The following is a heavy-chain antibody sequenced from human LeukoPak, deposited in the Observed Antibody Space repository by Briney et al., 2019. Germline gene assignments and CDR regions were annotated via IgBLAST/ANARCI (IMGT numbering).Heavy chain of an antibody. J-gene: IGHJ4*02. Sequence: GASVKVSCKASGGTFSSYAMSWVRQAPGKGLEWVSAISGSGGSTYYADSVKGRFTISRDNSKNTLYLQMNSLRAEDTAVYYCAKLVVPAEDFDYWGQGTLVTVSS. V-gene: IGHV3-23*01. CDR1: GGTFSSYA. CDR3: AKLVVPAEDFDY. D-gene: IGHD2-2*01. CDR2: ISGSGGST.